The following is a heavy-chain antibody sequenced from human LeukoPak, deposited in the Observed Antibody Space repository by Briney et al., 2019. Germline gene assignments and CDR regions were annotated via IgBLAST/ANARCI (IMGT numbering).Heavy chain of an antibody. Sequence: GGSLRLSCATSPFTFRSYWMNWVRQAPGKGLEWVANINQDGSEKYYVDSVKGRFTASRDNAKNSLYLQMDSLRAEDTAVYYCARSPTSLTVFDFRGQGTLVTVSS. J-gene: IGHJ4*02. CDR2: INQDGSEK. V-gene: IGHV3-7*05. CDR1: PFTFRSYW. CDR3: ARSPTSLTVFDF.